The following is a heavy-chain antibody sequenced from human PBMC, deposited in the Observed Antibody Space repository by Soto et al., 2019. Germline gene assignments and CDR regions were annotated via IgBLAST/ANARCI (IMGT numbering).Heavy chain of an antibody. CDR3: ARDLRSDAFDI. CDR2: IYYSGST. Sequence: SATLSLTCAVAGGSISSGGYYWSWIRQHQGKGLEWIGYIYYSGSTYYNPSLKSRVTISVDTSKNQFSLKLSSVTPADTAVYYCARDLRSDAFDIWGQGTMVT. V-gene: IGHV4-31*11. D-gene: IGHD3-3*01. J-gene: IGHJ3*02. CDR1: GGSISSGGYY.